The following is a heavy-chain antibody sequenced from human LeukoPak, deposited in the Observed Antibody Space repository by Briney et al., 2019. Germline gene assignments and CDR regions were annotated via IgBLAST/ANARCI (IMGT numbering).Heavy chain of an antibody. CDR2: ISPSGGST. Sequence: ASVKVSCKASGYTFTSYYMHWVRQAPGQRLEWMGIISPSGGSTSYAQKFQGRVTMTRDMSTRTVYMELSSLRSEDTAVYYCAREIGVGATHAVDYWGQGPLVTVSS. CDR3: AREIGVGATHAVDY. CDR1: GYTFTSYY. J-gene: IGHJ4*02. V-gene: IGHV1-46*01. D-gene: IGHD1-26*01.